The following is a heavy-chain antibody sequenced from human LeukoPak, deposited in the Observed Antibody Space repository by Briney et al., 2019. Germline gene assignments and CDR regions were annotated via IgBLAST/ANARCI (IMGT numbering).Heavy chain of an antibody. J-gene: IGHJ4*02. CDR2: ISGNSGSS. V-gene: IGHV3-23*01. CDR3: ARDLAILSYYFDY. D-gene: IGHD3-9*01. Sequence: GGSLRLSCVASGFSFSSYAMSWVRQAPGKGLEWVSAISGNSGSSYYADSVKGRFTISRDNSKNTLYLQMNSLKTEDTAVYYCARDLAILSYYFDYWGQGTLVTVSS. CDR1: GFSFSSYA.